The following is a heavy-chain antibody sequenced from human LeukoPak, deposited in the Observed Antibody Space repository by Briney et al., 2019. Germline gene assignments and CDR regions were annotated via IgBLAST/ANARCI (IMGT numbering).Heavy chain of an antibody. J-gene: IGHJ4*02. V-gene: IGHV3-30*02. CDR1: GFIFNTYG. CDR2: IRNDGSDK. Sequence: GGSLRLSCAASGFIFNTYGMHWVRQAPGKGLEWVAFIRNDGSDKYYAVSVKGRFTISRDNSKNTLYLQMNSLRAEDTAGYYCAKDGQLYYGSGSYLDYWGQGTLVTVSS. CDR3: AKDGQLYYGSGSYLDY. D-gene: IGHD3-10*01.